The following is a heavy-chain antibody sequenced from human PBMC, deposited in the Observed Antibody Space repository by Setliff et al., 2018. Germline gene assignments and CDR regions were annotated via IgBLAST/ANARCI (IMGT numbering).Heavy chain of an antibody. CDR1: GFTFSNHW. CDR2: IKQDGSDK. D-gene: IGHD6-6*01. V-gene: IGHV3-7*03. CDR3: ARWTARAVDY. J-gene: IGHJ4*02. Sequence: GESLKISCAASGFTFSNHWMTWVRQAPGKGLEWVANIKQDGSDKYYVDSVKGRFTVSRDNAKNSLYLQMSSLRAEDTAVYYCARWTARAVDYWGQGTLVTVSS.